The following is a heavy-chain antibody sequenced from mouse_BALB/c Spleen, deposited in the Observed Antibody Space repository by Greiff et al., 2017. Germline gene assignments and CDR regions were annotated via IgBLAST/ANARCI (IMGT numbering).Heavy chain of an antibody. D-gene: IGHD1-1*01. CDR1: GFTFTDYY. CDR3: ARVYYYGSFGY. V-gene: IGHV7-3*02. CDR2: IRNKANGYTT. Sequence: EVMLVESGGGLVQPGGSLRLSCATSGFTFTDYYMSWVRQPPGKALEWLGFIRNKANGYTTEYSASVKGRFTISRDNSQSILYLQMNALRAEDSATYYCARVYYYGSFGYWGQGTTLTVSS. J-gene: IGHJ2*01.